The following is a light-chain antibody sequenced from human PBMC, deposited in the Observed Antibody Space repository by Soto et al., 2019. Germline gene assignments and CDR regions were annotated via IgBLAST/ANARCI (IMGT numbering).Light chain of an antibody. V-gene: IGKV3-15*01. Sequence: EIVMTQSPATLSVSPGERATLSCRASQTVSSNLAWYQQKPGQAPRLLIYGTTTRDTGIQARFRGSGCRTEFATAISRLQSADFAVCCCQRYNNWPPWTFGEGTEVEIK. CDR2: GTT. J-gene: IGKJ1*01. CDR3: QRYNNWPPWT. CDR1: QTVSSN.